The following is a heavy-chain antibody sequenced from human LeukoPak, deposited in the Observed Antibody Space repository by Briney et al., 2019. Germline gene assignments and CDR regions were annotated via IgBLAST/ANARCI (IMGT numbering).Heavy chain of an antibody. V-gene: IGHV4-39*07. CDR3: ARVMAARREDLNWFDT. Sequence: SETLSLSCTVSGGSISSSGSYWGWIRQPPGKGLEWIGSMYYSGNTSNPSLKSRVTISVDTSKNQFSLNLTSVNAADTAIYYCARVMAARREDLNWFDTWGQGTLVTVSS. J-gene: IGHJ5*02. CDR2: MYYSGNT. CDR1: GGSISSSGSY. D-gene: IGHD6-6*01.